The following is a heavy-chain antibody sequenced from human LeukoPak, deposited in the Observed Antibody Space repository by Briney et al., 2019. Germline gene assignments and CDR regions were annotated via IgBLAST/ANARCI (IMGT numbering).Heavy chain of an antibody. CDR2: INHSGST. Sequence: SETLSLTCAVYGGSFSGYYWSWIRQPPGKGLEWIGEINHSGSTNYNPSLKSRVTISVDTSKNQFSLKLSSVTAADTAVYYCARPRTFDFWSGSYYYCMDVWGKGTTVTVSS. CDR3: ARPRTFDFWSGSYYYCMDV. V-gene: IGHV4-34*01. J-gene: IGHJ6*03. CDR1: GGSFSGYY. D-gene: IGHD3-3*01.